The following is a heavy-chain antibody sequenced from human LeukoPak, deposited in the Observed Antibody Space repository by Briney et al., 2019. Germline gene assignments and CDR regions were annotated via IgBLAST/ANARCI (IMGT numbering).Heavy chain of an antibody. CDR1: GGTFSSYA. CDR2: IIPIFGTA. Sequence: SVKVSCKASGGTFSSYAISWVRQAPGQGLEWMGGIIPIFGTANYAQKFQGRVTITADESTSTAYMELSSLRSEDTAVYYCARDSRFGEGWFDPWGQGTLVTVSS. J-gene: IGHJ5*02. D-gene: IGHD3-10*01. V-gene: IGHV1-69*13. CDR3: ARDSRFGEGWFDP.